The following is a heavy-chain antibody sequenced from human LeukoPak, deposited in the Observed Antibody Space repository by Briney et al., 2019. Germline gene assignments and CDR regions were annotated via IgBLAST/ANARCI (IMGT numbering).Heavy chain of an antibody. CDR1: GGTFSSYA. Sequence: ASVKVSCKASGGTFSSYAISWVRQAPGQGLEWMGWINPNSGGTNYAQKFQGRVTMTRDTSISTAYMELSRLRSDDTAVYYCARDLLQVVATLLPYYYGMDVWGQGTTVTVSS. CDR2: INPNSGGT. CDR3: ARDLLQVVATLLPYYYGMDV. J-gene: IGHJ6*02. D-gene: IGHD2-21*01. V-gene: IGHV1-2*02.